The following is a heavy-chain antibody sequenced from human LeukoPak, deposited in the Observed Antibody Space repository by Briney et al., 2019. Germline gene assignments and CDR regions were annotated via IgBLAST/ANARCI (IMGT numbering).Heavy chain of an antibody. CDR3: AKDHCSSTSCEDAFDI. Sequence: GGSLRLSCAASGFTFGSYGMHWVRQAPGKGLEWVAFIRYDGSNKYYADSVKGRFTISRDNSKNTLYLQMNSLRAEDTAVYYCAKDHCSSTSCEDAFDIWGQGTMVTVSS. D-gene: IGHD2-2*01. CDR2: IRYDGSNK. CDR1: GFTFGSYG. V-gene: IGHV3-30*02. J-gene: IGHJ3*02.